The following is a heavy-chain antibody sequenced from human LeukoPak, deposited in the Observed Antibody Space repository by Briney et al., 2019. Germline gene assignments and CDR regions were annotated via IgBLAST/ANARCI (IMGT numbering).Heavy chain of an antibody. CDR3: ARSATGGWFDP. J-gene: IGHJ5*02. V-gene: IGHV3-21*01. D-gene: IGHD6-25*01. Sequence: GGSLRLSCAASGFTFSSYGMHWVRQAPGKGLEWVSSISSSSSYIYYADSVKGRFTISRDNAKNSLYLQMNSLRAEDTAVYYCARSATGGWFDPWGQGTLVTVSS. CDR1: GFTFSSYG. CDR2: ISSSSSYI.